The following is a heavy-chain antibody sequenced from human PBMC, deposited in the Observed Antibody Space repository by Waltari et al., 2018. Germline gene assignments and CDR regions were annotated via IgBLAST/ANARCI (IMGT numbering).Heavy chain of an antibody. V-gene: IGHV4-34*01. D-gene: IGHD6-19*01. CDR2: INHSGRT. Sequence: QVQLQQWGAGLLKPSETLSLTCAVYGGSFSGYYWSWIRQPPGKGLEWIGEINHSGRTNYNPSLKSRVTISVDTSKNQFSLKLSSVTAADTAVYYCARHLWQWLLREDYFDYWGQGTLVTVSS. CDR1: GGSFSGYY. J-gene: IGHJ4*02. CDR3: ARHLWQWLLREDYFDY.